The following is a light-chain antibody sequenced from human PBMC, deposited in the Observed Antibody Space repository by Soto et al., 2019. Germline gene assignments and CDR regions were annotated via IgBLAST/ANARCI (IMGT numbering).Light chain of an antibody. Sequence: EIVMTQSPATLSVSPWERATLSCRASQSVSSSYLAWYQQKPGQAPRLLIYGASSRATGIPDRFSGSGSGTEFTLTISSLQPDDFATYYCQQYNSYSPFGQGTRLEIK. J-gene: IGKJ5*01. CDR1: QSVSSSY. CDR2: GAS. CDR3: QQYNSYSP. V-gene: IGKV3-20*01.